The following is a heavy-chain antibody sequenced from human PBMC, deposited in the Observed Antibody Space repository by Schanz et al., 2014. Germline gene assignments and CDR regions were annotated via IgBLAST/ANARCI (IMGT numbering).Heavy chain of an antibody. D-gene: IGHD3-9*01. J-gene: IGHJ5*02. CDR2: ISGYTGNT. Sequence: QVQLVQSGAEVKKPGASVRVSCKASGYTFTTYAMSWVRQAPGQGLEWVGWISGYTGNTKYGQKIQGRVTMTADTSTNTACMELRSLRSDDTAVYYCAKAEYDILTDSYSRLDPWGQGTLVTVSS. V-gene: IGHV1-18*01. CDR1: GYTFTTYA. CDR3: AKAEYDILTDSYSRLDP.